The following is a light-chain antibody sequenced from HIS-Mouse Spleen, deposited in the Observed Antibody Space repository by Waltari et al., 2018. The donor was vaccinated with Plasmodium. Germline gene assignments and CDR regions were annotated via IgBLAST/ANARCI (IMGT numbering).Light chain of an antibody. Sequence: SYELTQPPSASLSPGQTASITCSGDNLGDKYASWYQQKPGQSPVLVIYQDSKRPSGIPERFSGSNSGNTATLTISGTQAMDEADYYCQAWDSSTAVVFGGGTKLTVL. CDR3: QAWDSSTAVV. V-gene: IGLV3-1*01. CDR2: QDS. J-gene: IGLJ2*01. CDR1: NLGDKY.